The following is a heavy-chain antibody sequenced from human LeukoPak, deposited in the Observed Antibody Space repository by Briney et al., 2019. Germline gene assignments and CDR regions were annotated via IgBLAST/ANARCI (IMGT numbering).Heavy chain of an antibody. CDR3: ARELGGTKTGGFDI. D-gene: IGHD1-14*01. V-gene: IGHV3-64*02. CDR2: IGAAGAHT. CDR1: GFTFSYHD. J-gene: IGHJ3*02. Sequence: GGSPRLSCAASGFTFSYHDMHWVRQAPGKGLEFVSSIGAAGAHTFYADSVKGRFTISRDNFQSTMYLQMDGLRPEDSAVYYCARELGGTKTGGFDIWGQGTVVTVSS.